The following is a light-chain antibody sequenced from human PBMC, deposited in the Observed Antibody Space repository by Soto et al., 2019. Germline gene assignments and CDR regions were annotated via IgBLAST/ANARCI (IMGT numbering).Light chain of an antibody. CDR1: RSVSSY. J-gene: IGKJ5*01. CDR2: DAS. Sequence: EIVLTQSPATLSLSPGETATLSCRATRSVSSYLAWYQQKPGQAPRLLIYDASSRPTAIPARFSGSGSGTDFTLTISSLEPEDFALYYCQQRSNWPITFGQGTRLEIK. CDR3: QQRSNWPIT. V-gene: IGKV3-11*01.